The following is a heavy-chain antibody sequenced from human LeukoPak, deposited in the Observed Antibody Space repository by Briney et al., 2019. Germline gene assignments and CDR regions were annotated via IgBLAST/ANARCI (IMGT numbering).Heavy chain of an antibody. J-gene: IGHJ3*02. D-gene: IGHD2-2*01. CDR2: ISGSGGST. V-gene: IGHV3-23*01. CDR3: AKDICSSTSCYLGRLDAFDI. Sequence: GGSLRLSCAASGFTFSSYAMSWVRQAPGKGLEWVSAISGSGGSTYYADSVKGRFTISRDNSKNTLYLQMNSLRAEDTAVYYCAKDICSSTSCYLGRLDAFDIWGQGTMVTASS. CDR1: GFTFSSYA.